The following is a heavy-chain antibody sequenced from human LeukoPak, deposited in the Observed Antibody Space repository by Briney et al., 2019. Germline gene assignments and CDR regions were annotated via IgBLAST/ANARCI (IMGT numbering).Heavy chain of an antibody. CDR2: VSSSSTTI. Sequence: GGSLRLSCVASGFPFSTFGMNWVRQAPGKGLEWVSYVSSSSTTIYYADSVKGRFTISRDDAKSSLYLQMNSLRAEDTALYYCASISTRYYDENWGQEALLAVSS. CDR3: ASISTRYYDEN. V-gene: IGHV3-48*01. D-gene: IGHD3-16*01. J-gene: IGHJ4*03. CDR1: GFPFSTFG.